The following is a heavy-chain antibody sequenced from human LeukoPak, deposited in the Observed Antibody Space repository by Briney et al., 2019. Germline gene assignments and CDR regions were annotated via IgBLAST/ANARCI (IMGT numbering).Heavy chain of an antibody. J-gene: IGHJ4*02. Sequence: PSETLSLTCAVYGGSFSGYYWSWIRPPPAKGLAWIGEINHSGSTNYNPSLKSRVTLSVDTSRNQFSLKLSSVTAADTAVYYCARERYSSGWSRQYYFDYWGQGTLVTVSS. CDR1: GGSFSGYY. V-gene: IGHV4-34*01. D-gene: IGHD6-19*01. CDR3: ARERYSSGWSRQYYFDY. CDR2: INHSGST.